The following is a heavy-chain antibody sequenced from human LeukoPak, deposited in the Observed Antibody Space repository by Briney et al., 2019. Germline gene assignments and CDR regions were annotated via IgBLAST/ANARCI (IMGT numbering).Heavy chain of an antibody. J-gene: IGHJ5*01. CDR3: ARIGHDLYQTFDS. D-gene: IGHD2-2*01. CDR2: IIPILGIA. CDR1: GGTFSSYA. V-gene: IGHV1-69*04. Sequence: GASVKVSCKASGGTFSSYAISWVRQAPGQGLEWMGRIIPILGIANYAQKFQGRVTITADKSTSTAYMELSSLRSEDTAVYYCARIGHDLYQTFDSWGHGTLITVSS.